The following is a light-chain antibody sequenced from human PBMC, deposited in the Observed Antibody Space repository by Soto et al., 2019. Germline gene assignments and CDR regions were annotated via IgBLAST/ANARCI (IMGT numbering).Light chain of an antibody. Sequence: EIVMTQSPATLSVSPGERATLSCRASQSVSTSFLAWYQQKPGQAPRLLIYGASTRATGLPARFSGSGSGTEFTLTISSLQSEDFAVYYCEQYNNWPITFGQGTRLEIK. CDR3: EQYNNWPIT. CDR1: QSVSTS. CDR2: GAS. V-gene: IGKV3-15*01. J-gene: IGKJ5*01.